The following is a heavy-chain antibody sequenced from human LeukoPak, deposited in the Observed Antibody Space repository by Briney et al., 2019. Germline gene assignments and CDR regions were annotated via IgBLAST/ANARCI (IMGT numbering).Heavy chain of an antibody. CDR1: GVTICSYY. Sequence: PSENLSLNCTGYGVTICSYYWSWIRQPPGQGLEWIGYIYYSGSTNYNTSLKRRVTISVETSKNQFSLKLSSVTAADTAVYYCARVHNYYYYMDVWGKGTTVTISS. V-gene: IGHV4-59*01. CDR2: IYYSGST. D-gene: IGHD1-1*01. J-gene: IGHJ6*03. CDR3: ARVHNYYYYMDV.